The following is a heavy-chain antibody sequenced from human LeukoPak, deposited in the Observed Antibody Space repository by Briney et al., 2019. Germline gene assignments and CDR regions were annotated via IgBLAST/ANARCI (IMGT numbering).Heavy chain of an antibody. CDR1: GGSISSDDYC. Sequence: KTSETLSLTCTVSGGSISSDDYCWRWIRQPAGKRLEWIGRIYTSGSTNYHPSLKTRVTMSIDTSKNQFSLNLRSVTAADTAVYYCARVIMGGFQELPYYMDVWGKGTTVTISS. V-gene: IGHV4-61*02. J-gene: IGHJ6*03. CDR3: ARVIMGGFQELPYYMDV. CDR2: IYTSGST. D-gene: IGHD1-26*01.